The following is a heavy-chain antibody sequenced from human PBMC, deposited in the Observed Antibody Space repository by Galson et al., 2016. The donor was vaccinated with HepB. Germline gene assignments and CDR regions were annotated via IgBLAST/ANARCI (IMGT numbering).Heavy chain of an antibody. Sequence: SLRLSCAVSGFAVRSNFMAWVRQAPGKGLEWVSLIYSGGSTYYGDSVRGRFTISRDISKNTLFLEMLSLRAEDTAVYYCARAQTFYDYSWGTSRPRYFDYWGQGTLVTVSS. V-gene: IGHV3-53*01. J-gene: IGHJ4*02. CDR1: GFAVRSNF. D-gene: IGHD3-16*02. CDR3: ARAQTFYDYSWGTSRPRYFDY. CDR2: IYSGGST.